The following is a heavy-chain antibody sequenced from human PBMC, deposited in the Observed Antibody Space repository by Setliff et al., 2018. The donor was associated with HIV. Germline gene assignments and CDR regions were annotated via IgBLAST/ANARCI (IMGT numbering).Heavy chain of an antibody. CDR3: AREGPKTYYFDY. CDR2: IFVGDSTT. V-gene: IGHV1-46*01. Sequence: GASVKVSCKTSGYAFTSYHIHRVRQAPGQGLEWMGKIFVGDSTTHYAQKFQGRVTLTSDTSTNTVYMELSSLRSEDTAVYYCAREGPKTYYFDYWGQGTLVTVSS. J-gene: IGHJ4*02. CDR1: GYAFTSYH.